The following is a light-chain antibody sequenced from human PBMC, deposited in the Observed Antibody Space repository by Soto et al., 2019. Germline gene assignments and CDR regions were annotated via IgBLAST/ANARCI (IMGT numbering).Light chain of an antibody. J-gene: IGKJ5*01. CDR2: AAS. CDR1: QTVKNDY. Sequence: ETVLTQSPGTLSLSPGEGATLSCRASQTVKNDYLAWYQQRRGLPPRLLIYAASSRATGIPARFSGSGSGTEFTLTISNLQSEDFAVYFCQQYHNWPPITFGQGTRLE. CDR3: QQYHNWPPIT. V-gene: IGKV3-20*01.